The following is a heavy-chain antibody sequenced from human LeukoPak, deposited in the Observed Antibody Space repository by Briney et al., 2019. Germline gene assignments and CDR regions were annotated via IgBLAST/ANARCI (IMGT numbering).Heavy chain of an antibody. CDR3: ARTPGIVVEGWFDV. Sequence: SETLSLTCTVSGGSISSGNYNWGWIRQPPGKGLEWIGSISYSGSTYYNPSLKSRVTISGDTPKNHFSLKLSSVTAADTAVYYRARTPGIVVEGWFDVWGQGTLVTVSS. D-gene: IGHD2-2*01. V-gene: IGHV4-39*02. CDR1: GGSISSGNYN. J-gene: IGHJ5*02. CDR2: ISYSGST.